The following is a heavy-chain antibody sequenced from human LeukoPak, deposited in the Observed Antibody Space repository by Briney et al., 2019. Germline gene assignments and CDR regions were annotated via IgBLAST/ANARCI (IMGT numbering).Heavy chain of an antibody. J-gene: IGHJ5*02. D-gene: IGHD3-10*01. CDR1: GFTFSSYW. Sequence: GGSLRLSCAASGFTFSSYWMSWVRQAPGKGLEWVANIKQDGSEKYYVDSVKGRFTIPRDNAKNSLYLQMNSLRAEDTAVYYCARYYQYYYGSGMVNWFDPWGQGTLVTVSS. CDR3: ARYYQYYYGSGMVNWFDP. V-gene: IGHV3-7*01. CDR2: IKQDGSEK.